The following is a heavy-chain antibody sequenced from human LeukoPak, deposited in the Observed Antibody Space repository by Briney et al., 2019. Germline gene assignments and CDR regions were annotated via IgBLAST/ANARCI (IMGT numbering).Heavy chain of an antibody. D-gene: IGHD5-18*01. Sequence: GGSLRLSCAASGFTFSSYGMHWVRQAPGKGLEWVAVISYDGSNKYYADSVKGRFTISRDNSKNTLYLQMNSLRTEGTAVYYCARGYTAMIYWGQGTLVTVSS. CDR3: ARGYTAMIY. V-gene: IGHV3-30*03. CDR1: GFTFSSYG. J-gene: IGHJ4*02. CDR2: ISYDGSNK.